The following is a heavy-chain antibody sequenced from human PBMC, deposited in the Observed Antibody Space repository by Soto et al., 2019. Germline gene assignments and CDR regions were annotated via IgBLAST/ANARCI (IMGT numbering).Heavy chain of an antibody. CDR1: GYSFTSYW. J-gene: IGHJ6*02. Sequence: PVESLKISWKGSGYSFTSYWIGWVRQMPGKGLEWMGIIYPGDSDTRYSPSFQGQVTISADKSISTAYLQWSSLKASDTAMYYCARDIVVVPAAVPPSYYYYGMDVWGQGTTVTVSS. V-gene: IGHV5-51*01. CDR3: ARDIVVVPAAVPPSYYYYGMDV. CDR2: IYPGDSDT. D-gene: IGHD2-2*01.